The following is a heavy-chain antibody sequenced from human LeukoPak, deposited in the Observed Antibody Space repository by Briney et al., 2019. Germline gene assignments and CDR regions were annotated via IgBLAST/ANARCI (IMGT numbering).Heavy chain of an antibody. CDR1: GFTFSSYG. CDR3: AKDRAVAGTGYYYYYGMDV. D-gene: IGHD6-19*01. CDR2: ISYDGSNK. V-gene: IGHV3-30*18. Sequence: GRSLRLSCAASGFTFSSYGMHWVRQAPGKGLEWVAVISYDGSNKYYADSVKGRFAISRDNSKNTLYLQMNSLRAEDTAVYYCAKDRAVAGTGYYYYYGMDVWGQGTTVTVSS. J-gene: IGHJ6*02.